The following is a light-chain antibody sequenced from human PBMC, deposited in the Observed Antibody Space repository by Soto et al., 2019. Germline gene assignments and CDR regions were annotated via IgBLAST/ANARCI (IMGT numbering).Light chain of an antibody. J-gene: IGLJ2*01. CDR1: KLGDKY. Sequence: SYELTQPPSVSVSPGQTASITCSGDKLGDKYVCWYQQRPGQSPVLVIYQDRKRPSGIPERFSGSNSGNTATLTISGTQAMEEADYYCQAWDSSTVVFAGGTKLTVL. CDR2: QDR. V-gene: IGLV3-1*01. CDR3: QAWDSSTVV.